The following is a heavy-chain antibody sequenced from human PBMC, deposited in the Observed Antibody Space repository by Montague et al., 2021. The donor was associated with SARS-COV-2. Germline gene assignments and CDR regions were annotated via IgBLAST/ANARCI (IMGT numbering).Heavy chain of an antibody. Sequence: SETLSLTCAVSGASISSTNWWTWVRQPPGKGLEWIGEMYHTGTTDYNPYLMSRVTISLDESKNQFPLKMTSVTAADTAVYYCASRSIAVAYYFDNWGQGTLVPVSS. CDR3: ASRSIAVAYYFDN. CDR1: GASISSTNW. V-gene: IGHV4-4*02. CDR2: MYHTGTT. D-gene: IGHD6-19*01. J-gene: IGHJ4*02.